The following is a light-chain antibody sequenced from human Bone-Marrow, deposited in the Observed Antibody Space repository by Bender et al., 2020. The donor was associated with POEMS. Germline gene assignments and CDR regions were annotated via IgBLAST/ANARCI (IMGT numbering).Light chain of an antibody. V-gene: IGLV2-8*01. J-gene: IGLJ2*01. CDR1: SSDVGGYHY. CDR2: EVT. CDR3: SSHAGSNNVV. Sequence: QSALTQPPSASGSPGQSVTISCTGSSSDVGGYHYVSWYQQHPGKAPKVMIYEVTKRPSGVPDRFSGSKSGNTAYLTVSGLQAEDEADYHCSSHAGSNNVVFGGGTKLTVL.